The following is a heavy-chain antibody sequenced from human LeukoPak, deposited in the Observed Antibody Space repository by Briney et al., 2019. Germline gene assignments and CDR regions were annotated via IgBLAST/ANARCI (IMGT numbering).Heavy chain of an antibody. CDR2: AYYSGTT. J-gene: IGHJ4*02. Sequence: PSETLSLTCTVSGGSMSSSSYYWGWLRQPPGKGLEWIGSAYYSGTTYCNPSLKSRVTISVDTPKNQFSLELSSVTAADTAVYYCARPNYGDYIVDYWGQGTLVTVSS. CDR1: GGSMSSSSYY. D-gene: IGHD4-17*01. CDR3: ARPNYGDYIVDY. V-gene: IGHV4-39*01.